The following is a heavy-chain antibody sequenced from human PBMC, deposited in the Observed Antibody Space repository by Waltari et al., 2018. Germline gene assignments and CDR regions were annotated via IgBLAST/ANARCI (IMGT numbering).Heavy chain of an antibody. Sequence: VQLVESGGGLVQPGGSLRLSCAASGFTFSSYDMHWVRQATGKGLEWIGYIYYSGSTNHNPSLKSRVTISVDTSKNQFSLKLSSVTAADTAVYYCARRVGSGSYYNLDYYYMDVWGKGTTVTVSS. CDR3: ARRVGSGSYYNLDYYYMDV. CDR1: GFTFSSYD. D-gene: IGHD3-10*01. J-gene: IGHJ6*03. CDR2: IYYSGST. V-gene: IGHV4-59*01.